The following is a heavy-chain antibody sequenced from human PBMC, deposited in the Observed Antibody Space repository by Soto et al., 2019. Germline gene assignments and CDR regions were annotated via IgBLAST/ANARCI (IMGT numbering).Heavy chain of an antibody. CDR2: ISFDGSNE. D-gene: IGHD4-17*01. CDR1: GFTFSDYA. CDR3: ARPAATVIFYSGMDV. Sequence: GSLRLSCAASGFTFSDYAMHWVRQAPGKGLEWVAIISFDGSNEHYADSVQGRFTISRDNSENTLYLQMNSLRADDTAFYYFARPAATVIFYSGMDVWGQGTTVTVSS. V-gene: IGHV3-30-3*01. J-gene: IGHJ6*02.